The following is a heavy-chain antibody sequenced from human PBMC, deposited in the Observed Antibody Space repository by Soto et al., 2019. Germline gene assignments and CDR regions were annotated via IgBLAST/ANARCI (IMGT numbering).Heavy chain of an antibody. J-gene: IGHJ5*02. CDR3: ARRATVAVACAGWFDH. Sequence: PXETLSLTCSVYGCSFSGYYWSWIRQPPGKGLEWIGEINQSGSTNYNPSLKSRVTISVDTSKNQFSLKLSSVTAADTAVYYCARRATVAVACAGWFDHWGQGTLVTVSS. V-gene: IGHV4-34*01. D-gene: IGHD6-19*01. CDR1: GCSFSGYY. CDR2: INQSGST.